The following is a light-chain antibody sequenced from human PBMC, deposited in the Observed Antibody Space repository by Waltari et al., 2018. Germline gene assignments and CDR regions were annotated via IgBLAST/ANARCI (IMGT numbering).Light chain of an antibody. CDR1: SSDVGGYNY. Sequence: QSALPQPASVSGSPGQSVTISCTGTSSDVGGYNYVSWYQQPPGNAPKLMIYEVTHRPSGVSNRFSGSKSGNTASLTISGLQAEDEADYYCSSYTSSTYPVVFGGGTKLTVL. V-gene: IGLV2-14*01. J-gene: IGLJ2*01. CDR3: SSYTSSTYPVV. CDR2: EVT.